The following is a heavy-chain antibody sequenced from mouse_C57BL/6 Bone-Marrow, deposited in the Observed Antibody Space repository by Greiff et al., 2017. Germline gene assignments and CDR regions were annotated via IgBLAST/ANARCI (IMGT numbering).Heavy chain of an antibody. Sequence: QVQLQQSGAELARPGASVKLSCKASGYTFTSYGISWVKQRTGQGLEWIGEIYPRSGNTYYNEKFKGKVTLTADKSSSTAYMELRSLTSEDSAVDFCARWYYYGTPWYFDVWGTGTTVTVSS. CDR2: IYPRSGNT. V-gene: IGHV1-81*01. D-gene: IGHD1-1*01. CDR1: GYTFTSYG. CDR3: ARWYYYGTPWYFDV. J-gene: IGHJ1*03.